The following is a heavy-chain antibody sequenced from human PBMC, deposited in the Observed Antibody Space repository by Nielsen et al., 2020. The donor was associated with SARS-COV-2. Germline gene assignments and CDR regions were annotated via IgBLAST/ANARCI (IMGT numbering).Heavy chain of an antibody. J-gene: IGHJ4*02. CDR1: GYTFNNHD. D-gene: IGHD1-20*01. CDR3: ARDRDTVRARSNWNDYSY. V-gene: IGHV1-8*01. Sequence: ASVKVSCKTSGYTFNNHDINWVRQAAGQGLEWMGWMNPNSGNTGYAQRLQGRVTMTTDTSTSTAYMELRGLRSDDTAVYYRARDRDTVRARSNWNDYSYWGQGTLVTVSS. CDR2: MNPNSGNT.